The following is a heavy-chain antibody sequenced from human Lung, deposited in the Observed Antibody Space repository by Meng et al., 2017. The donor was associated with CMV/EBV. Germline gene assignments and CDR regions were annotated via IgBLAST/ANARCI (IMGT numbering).Heavy chain of an antibody. CDR3: ARDSKISSGSSSYYYYYGMDV. CDR2: IKQDGSEK. D-gene: IGHD6-6*01. J-gene: IGHJ6*02. V-gene: IGHV3-7*01. Sequence: GGSLRLXCAASGFTFSSYWMSWVRQAPGKGLEWVANIKQDGSEKYYVDSVKGRFTISRDNAKNSLYLQRNSLRAEDTAVYYCARDSKISSGSSSYYYYYGMDVWGQGXTVTVSS. CDR1: GFTFSSYW.